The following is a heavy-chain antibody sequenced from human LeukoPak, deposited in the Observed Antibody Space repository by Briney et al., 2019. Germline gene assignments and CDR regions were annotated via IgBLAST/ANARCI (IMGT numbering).Heavy chain of an antibody. CDR3: ARADSITMIVVVINDGAFDI. V-gene: IGHV1-2*02. Sequence: GASVKVSCKASRYTFTGYYMHWVRQAPGQGLEWMGWINSNSGGTNYAQKFQGRVTMTRDTSISTAYMELSRLRSDDTAVYYCARADSITMIVVVINDGAFDIWGQGTMVTVSS. D-gene: IGHD3-22*01. CDR2: INSNSGGT. J-gene: IGHJ3*02. CDR1: RYTFTGYY.